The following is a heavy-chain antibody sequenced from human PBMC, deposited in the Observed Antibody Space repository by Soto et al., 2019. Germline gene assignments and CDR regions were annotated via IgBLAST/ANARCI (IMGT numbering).Heavy chain of an antibody. D-gene: IGHD5-12*01. Sequence: PGESLKISCKGSGYSFTSYWIGGVRQMPGKGLEWMGIIYPGDSDTRYSPSFQGQVTISADKSISTAYLQWSSLKASDSAMYYCARHDVDIVATINYWGQGTLVTVSS. J-gene: IGHJ4*02. CDR1: GYSFTSYW. CDR3: ARHDVDIVATINY. V-gene: IGHV5-51*01. CDR2: IYPGDSDT.